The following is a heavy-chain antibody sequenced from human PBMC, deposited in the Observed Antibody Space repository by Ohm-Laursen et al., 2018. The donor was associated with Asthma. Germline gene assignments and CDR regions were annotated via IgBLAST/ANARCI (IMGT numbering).Heavy chain of an antibody. Sequence: RSLRLSCAASGFTFSSYAMHWVRQAPGKGLEWVAVISYDGSNKYYADSVKGRFTISRDNSKNTLYLQMNSLRAEDTAVYYCAKDYTIFGVVIFEEPMKGSPGDYFDYWGQGTLVTVSS. V-gene: IGHV3-30-3*01. D-gene: IGHD3-3*01. CDR2: ISYDGSNK. CDR1: GFTFSSYA. J-gene: IGHJ4*02. CDR3: AKDYTIFGVVIFEEPMKGSPGDYFDY.